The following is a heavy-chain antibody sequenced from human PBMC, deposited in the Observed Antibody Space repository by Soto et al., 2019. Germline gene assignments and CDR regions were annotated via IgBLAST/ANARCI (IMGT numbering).Heavy chain of an antibody. CDR3: ARGGTVYPGSDFALFDY. CDR2: ISYDGSNQ. V-gene: IGHV3-30*03. J-gene: IGHJ4*02. Sequence: TGGSLRLSCAASGFTFSSYGKHWGRQAPDKGLEWMAIISYDGSNQYYSESVKGRFTISRDNSKNTLYLQMNSLSADDTAIYYCARGGTVYPGSDFALFDYWGQGTPVTVSS. CDR1: GFTFSSYG. D-gene: IGHD2-21*01.